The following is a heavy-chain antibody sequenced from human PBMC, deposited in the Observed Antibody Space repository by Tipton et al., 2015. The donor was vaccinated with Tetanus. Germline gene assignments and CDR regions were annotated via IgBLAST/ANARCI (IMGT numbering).Heavy chain of an antibody. Sequence: SLRLSCAASGFIFSSYGIHWVRQAPGKGLEWVAVSWYDGTDQYYADSVKGRFTLSRDNSKNTLYVQMDSLRAEDTAVYYCAKGTRSGWYGSFDYWGQGTLVTVSS. D-gene: IGHD6-19*01. CDR2: SWYDGTDQ. J-gene: IGHJ4*02. CDR1: GFIFSSYG. V-gene: IGHV3-33*06. CDR3: AKGTRSGWYGSFDY.